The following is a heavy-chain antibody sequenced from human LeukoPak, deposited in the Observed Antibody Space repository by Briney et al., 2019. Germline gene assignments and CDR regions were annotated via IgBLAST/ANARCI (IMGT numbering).Heavy chain of an antibody. J-gene: IGHJ4*02. Sequence: GGSLRLSCAASGFTFSNYAMSWVRQTPGKGLEWVSTINGLDHDTYYADSVKGRFTISRDNSKSTIYLQMTSLRAEDTAVYYCASRYCSGGSCYFDYWGQGTLVTVSS. CDR1: GFTFSNYA. V-gene: IGHV3-23*01. CDR2: INGLDHDT. D-gene: IGHD2-15*01. CDR3: ASRYCSGGSCYFDY.